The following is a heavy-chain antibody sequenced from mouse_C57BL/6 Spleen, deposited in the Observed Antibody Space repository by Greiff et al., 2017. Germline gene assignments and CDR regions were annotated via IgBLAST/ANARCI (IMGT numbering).Heavy chain of an antibody. CDR2: IYPGSGNT. V-gene: IGHV1-76*01. J-gene: IGHJ4*01. CDR3: ARGGYDVDYAMDY. D-gene: IGHD2-2*01. CDR1: GYTFTDYY. Sequence: QVQLKESGAELVRPGASVKLSCKASGYTFTDYYINWVKQRPGQGLEWIARIYPGSGNTYYNEKFKGKATLTAEKSSSTAYMQLSSLTSEDSAVYFCARGGYDVDYAMDYWGQGTSVTVSS.